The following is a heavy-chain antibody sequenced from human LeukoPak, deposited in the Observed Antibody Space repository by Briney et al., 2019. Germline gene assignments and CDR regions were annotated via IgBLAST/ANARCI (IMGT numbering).Heavy chain of an antibody. D-gene: IGHD3-10*01. CDR1: GFTFSNYA. CDR2: IWYDGSNK. CDR3: ARTYYYGSGGYYFDY. Sequence: GGSLRLSCAASGFTFSNYAMSWVRQAPGKGLEWVAVIWYDGSNKYYADSVKGRFTISRDNSKNTLYLQMNSLRAEDTAVYYCARTYYYGSGGYYFDYWGQGTLVTVSS. V-gene: IGHV3-33*08. J-gene: IGHJ4*02.